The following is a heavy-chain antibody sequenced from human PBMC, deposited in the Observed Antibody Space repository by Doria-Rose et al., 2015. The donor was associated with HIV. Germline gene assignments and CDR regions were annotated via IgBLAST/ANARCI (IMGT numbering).Heavy chain of an antibody. CDR2: ISYDGSNK. Sequence: SLRLSCAASGFTFSSYAMHWVRQAPGKGLEWVAVISYDGSNKYYADSVKGRFTISRDNSKNTLYLQMNSLRAEDTAVYYCARDRLRYYFDYWGQGTLVTVSS. J-gene: IGHJ4*02. D-gene: IGHD6-25*01. CDR1: GFTFSSYA. V-gene: IGHV3-30-3*01. CDR3: ARDRLRYYFDY.